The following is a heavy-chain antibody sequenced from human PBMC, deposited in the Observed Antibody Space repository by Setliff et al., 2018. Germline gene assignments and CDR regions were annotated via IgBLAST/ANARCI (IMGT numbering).Heavy chain of an antibody. CDR2: ISLSGGT. J-gene: IGHJ4*02. CDR3: AREGGSSGYRVYYFDY. CDR1: GGSISDYY. V-gene: IGHV4-34*01. Sequence: SETLSLTCTVSGGSISDYYWSWIRQAPGKGLEWIGEISLSGGTNYNPSLKSRVTISVDTSKNQFSLKLSSVTAADTAVYYCAREGGSSGYRVYYFDYWGQGTLVTVSS. D-gene: IGHD3-22*01.